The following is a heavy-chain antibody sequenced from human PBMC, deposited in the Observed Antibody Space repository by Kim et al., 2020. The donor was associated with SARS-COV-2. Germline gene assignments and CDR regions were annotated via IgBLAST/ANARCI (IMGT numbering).Heavy chain of an antibody. V-gene: IGHV3-72*01. D-gene: IGHD1-26*01. CDR3: ARVRTSGSYHFDY. Sequence: GGSLRLSCAASGFIFSDHYMDWVRQSPGKGLEWVGRTRNRANSYTTEYAASVRGRFIISRDESENSLHLQMNSLKTEDMAVYYCARVRTSGSYHFDYWGQGTLVTVSS. CDR2: TRNRANSYTT. J-gene: IGHJ4*02. CDR1: GFIFSDHY.